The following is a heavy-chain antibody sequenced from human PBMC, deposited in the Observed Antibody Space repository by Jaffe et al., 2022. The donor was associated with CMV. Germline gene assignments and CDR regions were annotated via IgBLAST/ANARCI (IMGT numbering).Heavy chain of an antibody. D-gene: IGHD6-19*01. J-gene: IGHJ4*02. Sequence: QVTLRESGPALVKPTQTLTLTCTFSGFSLSTSGMCVTWIRQPPGKALEWLARIDWDDDEYYNTSLKTRLTVSKDTSKNQVVLTLANLDPADTATYYCARIRVGYRSGWYVDYWGQGTLVTVSS. CDR3: ARIRVGYRSGWYVDY. CDR2: IDWDDDE. CDR1: GFSLSTSGMC. V-gene: IGHV2-70*13.